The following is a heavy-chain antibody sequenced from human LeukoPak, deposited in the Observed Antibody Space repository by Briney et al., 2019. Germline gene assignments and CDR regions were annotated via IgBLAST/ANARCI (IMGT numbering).Heavy chain of an antibody. D-gene: IGHD3-22*01. V-gene: IGHV4-39*07. Sequence: SETLSLTCTVSGGSVSSGSYYWSWIRQPPGKGLERIGEINHSGSTNYNPSLKSRVTISVDTSKNQFSLKLSSVTAADTAVYYCARRPFRSVRDYYFNYYFDYWGQGTLVTVSS. J-gene: IGHJ4*02. CDR1: GGSVSSGSYY. CDR3: ARRPFRSVRDYYFNYYFDY. CDR2: INHSGST.